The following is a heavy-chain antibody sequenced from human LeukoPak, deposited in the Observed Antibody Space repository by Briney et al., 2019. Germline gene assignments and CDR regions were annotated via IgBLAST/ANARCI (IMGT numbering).Heavy chain of an antibody. CDR2: INHSGST. CDR1: GGSFSGYY. J-gene: IGHJ6*03. CDR3: ARGKVGAPYYYYHYYMDV. D-gene: IGHD1-26*01. Sequence: PSETLSLTCAVYGGSFSGYYWSWIRQPPGKGLEWIGEINHSGSTNYNPSLKSRVTISVDTSKNQFSLKLSSVTAADTAVYYCARGKVGAPYYYYHYYMDVWGKGTTVTVSS. V-gene: IGHV4-34*01.